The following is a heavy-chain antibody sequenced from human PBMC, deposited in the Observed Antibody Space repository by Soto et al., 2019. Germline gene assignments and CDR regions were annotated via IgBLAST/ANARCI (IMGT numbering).Heavy chain of an antibody. J-gene: IGHJ4*02. CDR2: ISYDGSNK. D-gene: IGHD3-9*01. CDR1: GFTFSSYA. Sequence: LRLSCAASGFTFSSYAMHWVRQAPGKGLEWVAVISYDGSNKYYADSVKGRFTISRDNSKNTLYLQMNSLRAEDTAVYYCARVPSLYYDILTGYFIYWGQGTLVTVSS. V-gene: IGHV3-30-3*01. CDR3: ARVPSLYYDILTGYFIY.